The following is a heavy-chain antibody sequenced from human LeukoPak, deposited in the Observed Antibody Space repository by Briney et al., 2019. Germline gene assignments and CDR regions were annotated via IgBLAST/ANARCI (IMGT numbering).Heavy chain of an antibody. V-gene: IGHV3-48*01. CDR2: IGISSGNT. D-gene: IGHD5-12*01. Sequence: GGSLRLSCAASGFNFIDYSMNWVRQAPGKGLEWISYIGISSGNTKYADSVKGRFTISRDKARNSLYLQMNSLRVEDTATYYCARDHRYAFDNWGHGTLVTVSS. CDR1: GFNFIDYS. J-gene: IGHJ4*01. CDR3: ARDHRYAFDN.